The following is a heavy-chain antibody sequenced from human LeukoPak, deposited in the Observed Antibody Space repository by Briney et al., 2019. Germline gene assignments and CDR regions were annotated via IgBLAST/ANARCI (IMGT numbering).Heavy chain of an antibody. CDR2: INAGNGNT. CDR3: ARDHAYFAWFDP. D-gene: IGHD3-9*01. V-gene: IGHV1-3*01. CDR1: GYTFTSYA. Sequence: ASVKLSCKASGYTFTSYAMHWVRQAPGQRLEWMGWINAGNGNTKYSQKFQGRVTITRDTSASTAYMELSSLRSEDTAVYYCARDHAYFAWFDPWGQGTLVTVSS. J-gene: IGHJ5*02.